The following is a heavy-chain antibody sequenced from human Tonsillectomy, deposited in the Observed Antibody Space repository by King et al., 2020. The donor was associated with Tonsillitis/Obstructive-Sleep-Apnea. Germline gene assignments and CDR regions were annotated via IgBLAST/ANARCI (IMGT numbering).Heavy chain of an antibody. V-gene: IGHV1-2*02. CDR2: ISPNTGGT. CDR1: GYSFSGYY. CDR3: ARDKELYSSPFDY. J-gene: IGHJ4*02. D-gene: IGHD3-22*01. Sequence: VQLVQSGAEVKKPGASVKVSCKASGYSFSGYYMHWVRQAPGQGLEWMGWISPNTGGTKFAQKFQGRVTMTTDTSISTDYMEVSSLRFADTAVYFCARDKELYSSPFDYWGQGTLVTVSS.